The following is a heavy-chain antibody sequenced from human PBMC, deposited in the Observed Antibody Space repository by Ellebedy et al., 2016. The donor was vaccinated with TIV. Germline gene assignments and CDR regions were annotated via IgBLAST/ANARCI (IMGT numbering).Heavy chain of an antibody. CDR1: GFIFGTYA. V-gene: IGHV3-9*01. J-gene: IGHJ4*02. Sequence: PGGSLRLSCAASGFIFGTYAMHWVRPAPGKGLEGVSGISRYSDSIGYADSVKSRFTISRDNAQNSLYLQMNSLKAEDTDFYYCAKDDGTSYPSSFDYWGQGTLVTVSS. D-gene: IGHD3-10*01. CDR3: AKDDGTSYPSSFDY. CDR2: ISRYSDSI.